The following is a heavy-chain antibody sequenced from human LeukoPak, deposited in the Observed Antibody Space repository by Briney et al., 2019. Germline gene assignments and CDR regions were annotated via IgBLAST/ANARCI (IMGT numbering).Heavy chain of an antibody. J-gene: IGHJ4*02. CDR1: GYTFTSYY. V-gene: IGHV1-2*02. D-gene: IGHD6-19*01. CDR3: ARVWGSSGWYYFDY. CDR2: TNPNSGGT. Sequence: ASVKVSCKASGYTFTSYYMHWVRQAPGQGLEWMGWTNPNSGGTNYAQKFQGRVTMTRDTSISTAYMELSRLRSDDTAVYYCARVWGSSGWYYFDYWGQGTLVTVSS.